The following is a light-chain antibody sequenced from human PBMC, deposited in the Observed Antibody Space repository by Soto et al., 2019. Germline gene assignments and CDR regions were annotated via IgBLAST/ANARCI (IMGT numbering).Light chain of an antibody. Sequence: QCALTQPASLSGSPGQSIASSCTGTSSDVGGYSYVSWYQQQPGKAPKLVISDVSNRPSGVSDRFSGSKSGNTASLTISGLQTEDEADYYCASYTTSSTYVFGTGTRSPS. V-gene: IGLV2-14*01. CDR3: ASYTTSSTYV. CDR1: SSDVGGYSY. J-gene: IGLJ1*01. CDR2: DVS.